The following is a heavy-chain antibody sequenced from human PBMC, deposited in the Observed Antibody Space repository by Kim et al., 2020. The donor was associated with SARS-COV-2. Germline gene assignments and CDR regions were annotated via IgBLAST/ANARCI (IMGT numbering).Heavy chain of an antibody. D-gene: IGHD4-17*01. CDR3: ARDSIYGDWFDP. J-gene: IGHJ5*02. CDR2: IYYSGST. CDR1: GGSISSGGYY. Sequence: SETLSLTCTVSGGSISSGGYYWSWIRQHPGMGLEWIGYIYYSGSTYYNPSLKSRVTISVDTSKNQYSLKLSSVTAADTAVYYCARDSIYGDWFDPWGQGTLVTVST. V-gene: IGHV4-31*02.